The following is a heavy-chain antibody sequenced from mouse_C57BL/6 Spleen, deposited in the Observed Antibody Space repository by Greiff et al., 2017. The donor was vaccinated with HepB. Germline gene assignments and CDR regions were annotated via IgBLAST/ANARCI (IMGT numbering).Heavy chain of an antibody. CDR2: IYPGDGDT. D-gene: IGHD1-1*01. V-gene: IGHV1-82*01. J-gene: IGHJ1*03. Sequence: VQLQQSGPELVKPGASVKISCKASGYAFSSSWMNWVKQRPGKGLEWIGRIYPGDGDTNYNGKFKGKATLTADKSSSTAYMQLSSLTSEDSAVYFCARKGYYGSSPWYFDVWGTGTTVTVSS. CDR1: GYAFSSSW. CDR3: ARKGYYGSSPWYFDV.